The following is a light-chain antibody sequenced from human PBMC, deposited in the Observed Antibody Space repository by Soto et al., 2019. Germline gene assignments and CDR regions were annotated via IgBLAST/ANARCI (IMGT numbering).Light chain of an antibody. Sequence: EIVLTQSPGTLSLSPGERATLSCRASQSVSSSYLAWDQQKPGQAPRLLNYGASSRATGIPDRFSGSGSGTGFTLAISSLQSKDFAVYYCQQYGSCPSITFGQGTRLEIK. V-gene: IGKV3-20*01. J-gene: IGKJ5*01. CDR3: QQYGSCPSIT. CDR1: QSVSSSY. CDR2: GAS.